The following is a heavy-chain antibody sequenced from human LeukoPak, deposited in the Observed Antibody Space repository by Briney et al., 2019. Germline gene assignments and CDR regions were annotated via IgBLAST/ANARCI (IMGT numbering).Heavy chain of an antibody. J-gene: IGHJ3*02. V-gene: IGHV3-9*01. Sequence: PGRSLRLSCATSGFTFEDYAMYWVRQDPGKGLAWVSGISWNSGSIVYADSVKGRFTISRDNAKNSLYLQMNSLRVEDTALYYCARGNLDLRAFDIWGQGTMVTVSS. D-gene: IGHD3-3*01. CDR2: ISWNSGSI. CDR3: ARGNLDLRAFDI. CDR1: GFTFEDYA.